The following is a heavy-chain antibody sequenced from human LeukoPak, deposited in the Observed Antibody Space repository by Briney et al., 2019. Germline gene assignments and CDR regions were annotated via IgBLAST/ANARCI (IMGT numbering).Heavy chain of an antibody. CDR3: ARGQGGNYYLNYFDY. CDR1: GGSVSSYY. Sequence: PSEALSLTCSVSGGSVSSYYWSWIRQPPGKGLEWIGYVYYTGSTNYNPSLKSRVTMFEDTSRNQFSLRLTSVTAADTAVYYCARGQGGNYYLNYFDYWGQGALVTVSS. J-gene: IGHJ4*02. D-gene: IGHD1-26*01. CDR2: VYYTGST. V-gene: IGHV4-59*02.